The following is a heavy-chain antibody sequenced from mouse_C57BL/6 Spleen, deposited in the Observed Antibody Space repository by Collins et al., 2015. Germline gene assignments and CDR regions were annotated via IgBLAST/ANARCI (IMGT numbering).Heavy chain of an antibody. D-gene: IGHD2-4*01. J-gene: IGHJ4*01. CDR3: ARNDYDGYAMDP. CDR1: GFSITSDYA. V-gene: IGHV3-2*02. CDR2: ISYSGST. Sequence: VQLQDRGPGLVKPSQSLSLTCTVTGFSITSDYAWNWIRQFPGNKLEWMGYISYSGSTYYNPSLKSRISITRDTSKNQFFLQLNSVTTEDTATYYCARNDYDGYAMDPWGQGTSVTVSS.